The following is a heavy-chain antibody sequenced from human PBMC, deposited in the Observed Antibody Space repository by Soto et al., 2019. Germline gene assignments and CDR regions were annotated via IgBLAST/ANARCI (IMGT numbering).Heavy chain of an antibody. CDR1: GFNFSTYG. CDR2: ISYDGVNK. V-gene: IGHV3-30*18. D-gene: IGHD1-26*01. J-gene: IGHJ6*02. Sequence: QVQVVESGGGLVQPGRSLRLSCGASGFNFSTYGMHWVRQVPGKGLEWVAVISYDGVNKYSAGSVRGRFTISRDNSKKTLYLQMNSLRAEDTAVYYCAKGLVGYVFGVHDYFFGMDVWGQGTTVTVAS. CDR3: AKGLVGYVFGVHDYFFGMDV.